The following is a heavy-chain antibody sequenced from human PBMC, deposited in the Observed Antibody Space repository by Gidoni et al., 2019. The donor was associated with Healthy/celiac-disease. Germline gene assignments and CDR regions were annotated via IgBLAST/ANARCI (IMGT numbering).Heavy chain of an antibody. CDR1: GFTFGDSA. J-gene: IGHJ3*02. D-gene: IGHD3-16*01. V-gene: IGHV3-49*05. CDR2: IRSKAYGGTT. Sequence: EVPLVEFGGGLAKPGRSLRLSCTASGFTFGDSAMCWFRQAPGKGLEWVGFIRSKAYGGTTEYAASVKGRFTISRDESKRIAYLQMNSLKTEDTAVYYCTREVYMITFRGALDIWGQGAMVTVSS. CDR3: TREVYMITFRGALDI.